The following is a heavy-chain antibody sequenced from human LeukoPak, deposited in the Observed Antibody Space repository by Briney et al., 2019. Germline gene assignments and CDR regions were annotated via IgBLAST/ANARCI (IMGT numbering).Heavy chain of an antibody. D-gene: IGHD5/OR15-5a*01. CDR2: INNDGSSV. V-gene: IGHV3-74*01. CDR1: GFTFSSYW. CDR3: ARDVYYTIWFDP. Sequence: GGSLRRSCAASGFTFSSYWMHWVRQAPGKGLVWVSRINNDGSSVSYADSVKGRFTISRDNVKNTLFLQMNSLTAEDTAVYYCARDVYYTIWFDPWGQGTLVTVSS. J-gene: IGHJ5*02.